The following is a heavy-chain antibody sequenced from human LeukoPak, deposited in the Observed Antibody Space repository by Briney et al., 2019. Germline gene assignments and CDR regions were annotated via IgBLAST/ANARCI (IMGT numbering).Heavy chain of an antibody. CDR2: IYSGGST. J-gene: IGHJ3*02. Sequence: GGSLRLSCVVSGFTVSNNYMSWVRQAPRKGLEWVSLIYSGGSTYYADSVKGRFTISRDNSKNTLYLQMNSLRAEDTAVYSCAGKGAFDIWGQGTMVTVSS. CDR1: GFTVSNNY. V-gene: IGHV3-53*01. CDR3: AGKGAFDI.